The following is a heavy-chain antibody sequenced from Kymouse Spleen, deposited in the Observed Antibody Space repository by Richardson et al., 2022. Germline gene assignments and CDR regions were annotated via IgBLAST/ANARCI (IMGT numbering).Heavy chain of an antibody. CDR3: ARETVRPDSSGFDY. J-gene: IGHJ4*02. V-gene: IGHV3-53*01. CDR2: IYSGGST. Sequence: EVQLVESGGGLIQPGGSLRLSCAASGFTVSSNYMSWVRQAPGKGLEWVSVIYSGGSTYYADSVKGRFTISRDNSKNTLYLQMNSLRAEDTAVYYCARETVRPDSSGFDYWGQGTLVTVSS. CDR1: GFTVSSNY. D-gene: IGHD6-19*01.